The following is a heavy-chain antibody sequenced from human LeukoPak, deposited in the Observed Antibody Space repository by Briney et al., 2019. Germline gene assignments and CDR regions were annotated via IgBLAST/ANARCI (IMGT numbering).Heavy chain of an antibody. Sequence: SETLSLTCAVYGGSFSGYYWSWLRQPPGKGLEWIGEINHSGSTNYNPSLKSRVTISVDTSKNQFSLKLSSVTAADTAVYYCARDGVTFYGDYGSDWFDPWGQGTLVTVSS. V-gene: IGHV4-34*01. CDR3: ARDGVTFYGDYGSDWFDP. CDR2: INHSGST. J-gene: IGHJ5*02. D-gene: IGHD4-17*01. CDR1: GGSFSGYY.